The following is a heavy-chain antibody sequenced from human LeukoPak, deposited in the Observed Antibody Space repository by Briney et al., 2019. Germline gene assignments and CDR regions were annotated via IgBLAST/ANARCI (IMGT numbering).Heavy chain of an antibody. D-gene: IGHD6-6*01. V-gene: IGHV1-2*02. CDR3: VRKSAARRTSEFDY. Sequence: ASVKVSCKASGYTFTGYYMNWVRQAPGQGLEWMGWISPNSGGTNYAQKFQGRVTMTSDTSINTGYMELSSLKSDDTAVYYCVRKSAARRTSEFDYWGQGSLVTVSS. CDR1: GYTFTGYY. J-gene: IGHJ4*02. CDR2: ISPNSGGT.